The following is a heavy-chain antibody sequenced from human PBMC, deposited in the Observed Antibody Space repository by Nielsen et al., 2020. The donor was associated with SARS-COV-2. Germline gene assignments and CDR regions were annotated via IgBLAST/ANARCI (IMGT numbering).Heavy chain of an antibody. J-gene: IGHJ6*02. Sequence: SLKISCAASGFTFDDYAMHWVRQAPGKGLGWVSGISWNSGSIGYADSVKGRFTISRDNAKNSLYLQMNSLRAEDTALYYCAKALSYYDILTGYYVYYYYGMDVWGQGTTVTVSS. CDR2: ISWNSGSI. CDR3: AKALSYYDILTGYYVYYYYGMDV. V-gene: IGHV3-9*01. D-gene: IGHD3-9*01. CDR1: GFTFDDYA.